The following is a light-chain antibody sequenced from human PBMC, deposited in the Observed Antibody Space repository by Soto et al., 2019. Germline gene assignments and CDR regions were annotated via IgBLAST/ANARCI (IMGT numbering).Light chain of an antibody. CDR3: QSYDTGLSGPVV. J-gene: IGLJ2*01. CDR2: GNT. Sequence: QSVLTQPPSLSGAPGQNIIISCTGGGSNIGAGFDVHWYQQLPGTAPKLLIYGNTNRPSGVPDRFSGSKSGTSASLVITGFQAEDEADYYCQSYDTGLSGPVVFGGGTKVTVL. CDR1: GSNIGAGFD. V-gene: IGLV1-40*01.